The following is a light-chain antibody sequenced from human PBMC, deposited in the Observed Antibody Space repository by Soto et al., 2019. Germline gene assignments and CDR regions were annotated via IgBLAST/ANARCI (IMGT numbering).Light chain of an antibody. V-gene: IGKV3D-20*02. CDR3: QQRSNWPRT. CDR2: GAS. J-gene: IGKJ1*01. CDR1: QSVNSNY. Sequence: EIVLTQSPGTLSLSPGERATLSCRASQSVNSNYLAWYQQKPGQAPRLLLYGASSRVTDIPDRFSGSGSGTDFTLIISSLEPEDFAVYYCQQRSNWPRTFGQGTKVDIK.